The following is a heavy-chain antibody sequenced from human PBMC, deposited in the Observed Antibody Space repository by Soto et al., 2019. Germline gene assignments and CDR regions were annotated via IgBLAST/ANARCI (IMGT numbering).Heavy chain of an antibody. CDR1: GGSISSSNW. D-gene: IGHD3-22*01. J-gene: IGHJ5*02. CDR3: ARALLYYDSSGYYRVRWFDP. V-gene: IGHV4-4*02. CDR2: IYHSGST. Sequence: SQTLSLTCAVSGGSISSSNWWSWVRQPPGKGLEWIGEIYHSGSTNYTPSLKSRVTISVDKSKNQFSLKMSSVTAADTAVYYCARALLYYDSSGYYRVRWFDPWGQGTLVTVSS.